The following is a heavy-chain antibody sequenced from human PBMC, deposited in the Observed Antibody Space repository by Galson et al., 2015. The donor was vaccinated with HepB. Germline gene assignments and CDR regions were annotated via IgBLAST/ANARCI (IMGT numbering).Heavy chain of an antibody. Sequence: SLRLSCAASGFTFSSYAMHWVRQAPGKGLEWVAVISYDGSNKYYADSVKGRFTISRDNSKNTLYLQMNSLRAEDTAVYYCARAGCGGDCYYLHDAFDIWGQGTMVTVSS. V-gene: IGHV3-30*04. D-gene: IGHD2-21*02. CDR3: ARAGCGGDCYYLHDAFDI. J-gene: IGHJ3*02. CDR2: ISYDGSNK. CDR1: GFTFSSYA.